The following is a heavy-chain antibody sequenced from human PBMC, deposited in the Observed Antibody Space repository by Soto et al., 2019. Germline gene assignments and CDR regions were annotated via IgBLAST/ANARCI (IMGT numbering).Heavy chain of an antibody. CDR3: ASDPLHCNSVLCRMNGMHV. J-gene: IGHJ6*02. Sequence: QMKLVESGGGVVQPWRSLRLSRVASGFTFTSSSMHWVRQAPGKGLEWVAYVSIDGNTKYYADSVKGRFTVSRDNSKNTVFLQINSLRPEDTALYYCASDPLHCNSVLCRMNGMHVWGQGTTVTVSS. V-gene: IGHV3-30*01. CDR2: VSIDGNTK. CDR1: GFTFTSSS. D-gene: IGHD2-2*01.